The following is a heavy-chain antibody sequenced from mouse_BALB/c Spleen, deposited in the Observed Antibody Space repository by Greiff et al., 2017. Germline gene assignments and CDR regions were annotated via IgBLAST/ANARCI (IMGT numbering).Heavy chain of an antibody. CDR1: GFTFSSYT. V-gene: IGHV5-12-2*01. CDR3: ASLTTKFYAMDY. D-gene: IGHD2-12*01. CDR2: ISNGGGSP. Sequence: EVMLVESGGGLVQPGGSLKLSCAASGFTFSSYTMSWVRQTPEKRLEWVAYISNGGGSPYYPDTVKGRFTISRDNAKNTLYLQMSSLKSEDTAMYYCASLTTKFYAMDYWGQGTSVTVSS. J-gene: IGHJ4*01.